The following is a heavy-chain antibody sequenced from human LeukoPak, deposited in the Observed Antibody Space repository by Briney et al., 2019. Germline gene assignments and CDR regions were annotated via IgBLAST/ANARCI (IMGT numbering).Heavy chain of an antibody. D-gene: IGHD3-22*01. CDR2: ISSSSSTI. J-gene: IGHJ4*02. CDR1: GFTFSSYS. V-gene: IGHV3-48*04. CDR3: ARDRGIYYDSSGYLGY. Sequence: PGGSLRLSCAASGFTFSSYSMNWVRQAPGKGLEWVSYISSSSSTIYYADSVKGRFTISRDNAKNSLYLQMNSLRAEDTAVYYCARDRGIYYDSSGYLGYWGQGTLVTVSS.